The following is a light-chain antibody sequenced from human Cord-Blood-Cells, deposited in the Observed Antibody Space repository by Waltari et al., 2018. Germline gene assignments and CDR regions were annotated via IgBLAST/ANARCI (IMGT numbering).Light chain of an antibody. J-gene: IGKJ5*01. CDR3: QQYNNWPSIT. V-gene: IGKV3-15*01. CDR1: QSVSSN. Sequence: EIVMTQSPATLSVSPGERATLSCRASQSVSSNLAWYQQKPGQAPRLLICGASTRATGIPARFSGSGSGTEFTLTISSLQSEDFAVYYCQQYNNWPSITFGQGTRLEIK. CDR2: GAS.